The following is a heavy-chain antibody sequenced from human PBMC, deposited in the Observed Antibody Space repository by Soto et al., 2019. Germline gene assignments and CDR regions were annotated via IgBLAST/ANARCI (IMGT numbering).Heavy chain of an antibody. J-gene: IGHJ5*02. CDR2: INHSGST. CDR1: GGAFSGYY. Sequence: SETLSLTCAVYGGAFSGYYWSWIRQPPGKGLEWIGEINHSGSTNYNPSLKSRVAISVDTSKNQFSLKLSSVTAADTAVYYCARGRQMIRFLEWLSPGWFDPWGQGTLVTVSS. D-gene: IGHD3-3*01. CDR3: ARGRQMIRFLEWLSPGWFDP. V-gene: IGHV4-34*01.